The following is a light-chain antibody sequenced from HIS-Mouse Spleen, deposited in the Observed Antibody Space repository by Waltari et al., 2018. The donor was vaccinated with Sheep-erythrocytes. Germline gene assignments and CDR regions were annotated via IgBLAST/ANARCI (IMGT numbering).Light chain of an antibody. V-gene: IGLV2-11*01. CDR2: DVS. J-gene: IGLJ1*01. CDR3: CSYAGSYNHV. Sequence: QSALTPPLSVSGSPGPSSTIPCTGPSSDVGGYNYASWYQQHPGKAPKLMIYDVSKRPSGVPDRFSGSKSGNTASLTISGLQAEDEADYYCCSYAGSYNHVYATGTKVTVL. CDR1: SSDVGGYNY.